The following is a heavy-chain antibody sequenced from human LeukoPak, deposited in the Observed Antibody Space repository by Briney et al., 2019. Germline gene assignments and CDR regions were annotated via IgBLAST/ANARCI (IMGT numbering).Heavy chain of an antibody. CDR1: GFTFSGYA. CDR2: ISGSGGNT. V-gene: IGHV3-23*01. J-gene: IGHJ1*01. D-gene: IGHD2-2*01. CDR3: ANADVKIPGAIGPKYFQY. Sequence: GGSLRLSCAASGFTFSGYAMSWVRQAPGKGLEWVSAISGSGGNTYYADSVKGRFTISRDNSKNTLYVQMNSLSAEDTAVYYCANADVKIPGAIGPKYFQYWGQGTLVTVSS.